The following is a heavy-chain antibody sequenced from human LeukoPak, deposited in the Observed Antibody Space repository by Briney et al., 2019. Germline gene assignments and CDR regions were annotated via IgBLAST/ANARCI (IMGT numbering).Heavy chain of an antibody. CDR3: AELGITRIGGV. CDR1: GFTFSSYS. CDR2: ISSSSSYI. Sequence: GGSLTLSCAASGFTFSSYSMNWVRQAPGKGLEWVSSISSSSSYIYYADSVKGRFTISRDNAKNSLYLQMNSLGAEDTAVYYCAELGITRIGGVWGKGATVTIPS. J-gene: IGHJ6*04. V-gene: IGHV3-21*01. D-gene: IGHD3-10*02.